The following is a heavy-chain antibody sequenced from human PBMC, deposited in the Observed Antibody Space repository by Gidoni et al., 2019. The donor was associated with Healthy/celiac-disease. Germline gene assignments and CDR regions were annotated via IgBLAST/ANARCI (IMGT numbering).Heavy chain of an antibody. CDR1: GGSFSGYY. CDR3: ASPRGYSYGWQYYFDY. CDR2: INHSGST. D-gene: IGHD5-18*01. J-gene: IGHJ4*02. V-gene: IGHV4-34*01. Sequence: QVQLQQCGPGLLTPSETLSLTCPVHGGSFSGYYWSWIRQPPGKGLEWIGEINHSGSTNYNPSRKSRVTISVDTSKNQFSLKLSSVTAADTAVYYCASPRGYSYGWQYYFDYWGQGTLVTVSS.